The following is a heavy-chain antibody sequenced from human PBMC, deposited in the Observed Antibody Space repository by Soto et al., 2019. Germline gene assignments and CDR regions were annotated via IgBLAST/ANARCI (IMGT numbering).Heavy chain of an antibody. CDR2: IKSKTDGGTT. CDR3: TTGTHMITFGGVLYYYYGMDV. CDR1: GFTFSNAW. D-gene: IGHD3-16*01. J-gene: IGHJ6*02. Sequence: EVQLVESGGGLVKPGGSLRLSCAASGFTFSNAWMNWVRQAPGKGLEWVGRIKSKTDGGTTDYAAPVKGRFTISGDDSKNTLYLQMISLKTEDTAVYYCTTGTHMITFGGVLYYYYGMDVWGQGTTVTVSS. V-gene: IGHV3-15*07.